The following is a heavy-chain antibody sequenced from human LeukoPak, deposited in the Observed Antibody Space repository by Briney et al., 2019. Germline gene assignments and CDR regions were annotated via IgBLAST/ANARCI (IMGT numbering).Heavy chain of an antibody. J-gene: IGHJ6*02. Sequence: PSETLSLTCTVSGGSISSYYWSWIRQPPGKGLEWIGYIYYSGSTNYNPSLKSRVTISVDTSKNQFSLKLSSVTAADTAVYYCARVGSSSWWVQDVWGQGTTVTVSS. V-gene: IGHV4-59*01. CDR2: IYYSGST. CDR3: ARVGSSSWWVQDV. D-gene: IGHD6-13*01. CDR1: GGSISSYY.